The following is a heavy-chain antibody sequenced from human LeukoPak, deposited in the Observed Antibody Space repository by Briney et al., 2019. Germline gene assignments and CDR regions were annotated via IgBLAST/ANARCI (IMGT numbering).Heavy chain of an antibody. V-gene: IGHV3-53*01. Sequence: GGSLRLSCAASGFTVSTNYMTWVRQAPGKGLEWVSVIYGGGSTFYADSVKGRFTISRDNSKNTLYLQMNSLRAEDTAVYYCARRVYYYYYMDVWGKGTTVTVSS. CDR3: ARRVYYYYYMDV. CDR2: IYGGGST. CDR1: GFTVSTNY. J-gene: IGHJ6*03.